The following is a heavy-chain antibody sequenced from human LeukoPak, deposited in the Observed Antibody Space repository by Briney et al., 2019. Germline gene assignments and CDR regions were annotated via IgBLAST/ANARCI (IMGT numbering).Heavy chain of an antibody. Sequence: SETLSLTCAVSGYSISSGYYWGWIRQPPGKGLEWIGSIYHSGSTYYNPSLKSRVTISVDTSKNQFSLKLSSVTAADTAVYSCARNLEITIFGVVILDYFDYWGQGTLVTVSS. V-gene: IGHV4-38-2*01. J-gene: IGHJ4*02. D-gene: IGHD3-3*01. CDR3: ARNLEITIFGVVILDYFDY. CDR1: GYSISSGYY. CDR2: IYHSGST.